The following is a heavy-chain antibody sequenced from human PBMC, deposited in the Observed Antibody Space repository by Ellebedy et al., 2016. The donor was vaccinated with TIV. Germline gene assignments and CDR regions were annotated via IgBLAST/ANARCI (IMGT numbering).Heavy chain of an antibody. CDR1: GFTFSSYG. Sequence: GESLKISCAASGFTFSSYGMHWVRQAPGKGLEWVAVIWYDGSNKYYADSVKGRFTISRDNSKNTLYLQMNSLRAEDTAVYYCAREAPEKLVYAIPYFDYWGQGTLVTVSS. CDR3: AREAPEKLVYAIPYFDY. J-gene: IGHJ4*02. CDR2: IWYDGSNK. D-gene: IGHD2-8*01. V-gene: IGHV3-33*08.